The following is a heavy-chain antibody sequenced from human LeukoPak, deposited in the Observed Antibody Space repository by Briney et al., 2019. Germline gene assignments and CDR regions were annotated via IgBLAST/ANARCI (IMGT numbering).Heavy chain of an antibody. CDR3: AKADYGDFKENYYMDV. CDR2: ISDTGSVI. V-gene: IGHV3-11*01. Sequence: GGSLRLSCVASGFTLSDHYMAWIRRAPGKGLEWVSYISDTGSVIYYADSVKGRFTFSRDNAKNSLYLQMHSLRAEDTALYYCAKADYGDFKENYYMDVWGKGTTVTVSS. J-gene: IGHJ6*03. CDR1: GFTLSDHY. D-gene: IGHD4-17*01.